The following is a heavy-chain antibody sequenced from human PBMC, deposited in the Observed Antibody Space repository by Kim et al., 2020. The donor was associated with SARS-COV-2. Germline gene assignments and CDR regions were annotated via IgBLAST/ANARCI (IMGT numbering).Heavy chain of an antibody. J-gene: IGHJ4*02. D-gene: IGHD6-19*01. CDR1: GYTFTSYA. CDR3: ASAAVAGRTFDY. CDR2: INAGNGNT. Sequence: ASVKVSCKASGYTFTSYAMHWVRQAPGQRLEWMGWINAGNGNTKYSQKFQGRVTITRDTSASTAYMELSSLRSEDTAVYYCASAAVAGRTFDYWGQGTLVTVSS. V-gene: IGHV1-3*01.